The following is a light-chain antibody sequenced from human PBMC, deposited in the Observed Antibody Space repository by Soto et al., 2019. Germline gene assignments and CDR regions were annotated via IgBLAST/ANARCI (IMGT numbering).Light chain of an antibody. V-gene: IGLV2-8*01. CDR3: SSYVGTNSYV. CDR2: EVY. CDR1: SSDVGGYNY. J-gene: IGLJ1*01. Sequence: QSALTQPPSASGSPGQSVTISCTGTSSDVGGYNYVSWYQQYPGKAPKLIIYEVYKRPSGVPDRFSGSKSGNTAALTVSGLQAEDEADYYCSSYVGTNSYVFGTWNKLTVL.